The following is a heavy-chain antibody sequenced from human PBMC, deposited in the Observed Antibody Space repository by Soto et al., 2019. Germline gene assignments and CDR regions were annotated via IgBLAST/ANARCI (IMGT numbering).Heavy chain of an antibody. D-gene: IGHD5-18*01. CDR2: IYPGDSDT. CDR3: ARRGYSYGPYYYYGMDV. CDR1: GYSFTSYW. Sequence: PGESLKISCKGSGYSFTSYWIGWVRQMPGKGLEWMGIIYPGDSDTRYSPSFQGQVTISADKSISTAYLQWSSLKASDTAMYYCARRGYSYGPYYYYGMDVWGQGTTVTVSS. J-gene: IGHJ6*02. V-gene: IGHV5-51*01.